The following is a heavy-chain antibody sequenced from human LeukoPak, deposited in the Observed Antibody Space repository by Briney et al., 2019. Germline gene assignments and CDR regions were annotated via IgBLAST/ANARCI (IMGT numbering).Heavy chain of an antibody. J-gene: IGHJ4*02. Sequence: KTSETLSLTCAVYGGSFSGYYWSWIRQPPGKGLEWIGEINHSGSTNYNPSLKSRVTISVDTSKNQFSLKLSSVTAADTAVYYCARDFGDKLDYWSQGTLVTVSS. D-gene: IGHD3-10*01. CDR1: GGSFSGYY. CDR3: ARDFGDKLDY. CDR2: INHSGST. V-gene: IGHV4-34*01.